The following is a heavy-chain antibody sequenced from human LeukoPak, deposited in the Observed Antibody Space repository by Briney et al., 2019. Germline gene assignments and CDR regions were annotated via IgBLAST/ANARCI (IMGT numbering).Heavy chain of an antibody. V-gene: IGHV4-59*12. J-gene: IGHJ4*02. Sequence: NSSETLSLTCTVSGGSISSYYWSWIRQPPGKGLEWIGYIYYSGSTNYNPSLKSRVTISVDTSKNQFSLKLSSVTAADTAVYYCARVGKRWLQLEKYFDYWGQGTLVTVSS. CDR2: IYYSGST. CDR1: GGSISSYY. CDR3: ARVGKRWLQLEKYFDY. D-gene: IGHD5-24*01.